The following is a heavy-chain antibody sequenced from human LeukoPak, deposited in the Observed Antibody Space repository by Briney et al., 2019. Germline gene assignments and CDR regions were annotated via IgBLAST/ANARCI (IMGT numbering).Heavy chain of an antibody. Sequence: GRPLGLSCAASGFRFSDFAMHWVRQAPGKGLDWLALIWYDGHSTYYTDSVKGRFTISRDDANDTLYLQMTSLSADDTAVYFCARGYGSGSYLDKWGQGTLVTVSS. D-gene: IGHD3-10*01. V-gene: IGHV3-33*01. CDR2: IWYDGHST. CDR3: ARGYGSGSYLDK. CDR1: GFRFSDFA. J-gene: IGHJ1*01.